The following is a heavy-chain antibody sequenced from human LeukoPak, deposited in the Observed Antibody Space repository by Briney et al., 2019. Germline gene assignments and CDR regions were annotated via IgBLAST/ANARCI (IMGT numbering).Heavy chain of an antibody. J-gene: IGHJ4*02. Sequence: GGSLRLSCVASGFTFSSYWMSWVRQAPGKGLEWVANIKQDGSEKYYVDSVKGRFTISRDNAKNSLYLQMNSLRAEDTAVYYCARDPVGAGTFWSYFDYWGQGTLVTVSS. CDR1: GFTFSSYW. D-gene: IGHD6-19*01. CDR3: ARDPVGAGTFWSYFDY. CDR2: IKQDGSEK. V-gene: IGHV3-7*01.